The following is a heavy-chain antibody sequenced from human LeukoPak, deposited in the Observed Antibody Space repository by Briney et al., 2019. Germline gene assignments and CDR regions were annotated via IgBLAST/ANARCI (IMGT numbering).Heavy chain of an antibody. CDR1: GGSISSYY. CDR3: ARYSSGWHQNAFDI. Sequence: SETLSLTCTVSGGSISSYYWSWIRQPPGKGLEWIGYIYYSGSTNYNPSLKSRVTISVDTPKNQFSLKLSSVTAADTAVYYCARYSSGWHQNAFDIWGQGTMVTVSS. J-gene: IGHJ3*02. D-gene: IGHD6-19*01. CDR2: IYYSGST. V-gene: IGHV4-59*01.